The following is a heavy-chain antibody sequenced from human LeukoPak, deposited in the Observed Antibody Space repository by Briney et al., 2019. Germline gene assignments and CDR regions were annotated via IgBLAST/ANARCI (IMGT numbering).Heavy chain of an antibody. CDR1: GYTFTSYY. V-gene: IGHV1-46*01. CDR3: ARDPYFTVGWFDP. Sequence: ASVKVSCKASGYTFTSYYMHWVRQAPGQGLEWMGIINPSGGSTSYAQKFQGRVTMTRDTSTSTVYMELSSLRSEDAAVYYCARDPYFTVGWFDPWGQGTLVTVSS. D-gene: IGHD2-8*02. CDR2: INPSGGST. J-gene: IGHJ5*02.